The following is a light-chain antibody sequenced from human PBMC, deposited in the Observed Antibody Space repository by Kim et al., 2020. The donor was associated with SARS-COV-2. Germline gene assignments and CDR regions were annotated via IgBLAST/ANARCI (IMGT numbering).Light chain of an antibody. CDR2: YNN. J-gene: IGLJ7*01. CDR3: GAWDTGLSDAL. CDR1: SSNIGNNY. Sequence: QSVLTQPPSVSAAPGQKVTISCSGTSSNIGNNYVSWYQQFPGTAPSLLMYYNNTRPSGVPDSLSGSTSGTTATLRITGLQPGDEADYYCGAWDTGLSDALFGAGTQLTVL. V-gene: IGLV1-51*01.